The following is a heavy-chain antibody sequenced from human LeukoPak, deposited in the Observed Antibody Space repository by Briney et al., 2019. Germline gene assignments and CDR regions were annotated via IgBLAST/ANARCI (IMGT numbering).Heavy chain of an antibody. J-gene: IGHJ4*02. CDR1: GFTFDDYA. D-gene: IGHD6-13*01. V-gene: IGHV3-9*01. Sequence: GGSLRLSCAASGFTFDDYAMHWVRQAPGKGLEWVSGISWNSGSKGYADSVKGRFTISRDNGKNSLYLQMNSLRAEDTALYYCAKDYYSSSLGASDYWGQGTLVTVSS. CDR2: ISWNSGSK. CDR3: AKDYYSSSLGASDY.